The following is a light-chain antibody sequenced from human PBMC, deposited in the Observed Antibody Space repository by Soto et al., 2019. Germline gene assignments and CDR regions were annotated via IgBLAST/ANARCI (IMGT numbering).Light chain of an antibody. Sequence: SYALTQPPSVSVAPGKTARITCGGNNIGSKSVHWYQQKPGQAPVLVIYYDSDRPSGIPERFSGSNSGNTATLTISSVEAGEEADYYCQVWDSSSDPFVVFGGGTKLTVL. CDR1: NIGSKS. CDR3: QVWDSSSDPFVV. J-gene: IGLJ2*01. CDR2: YDS. V-gene: IGLV3-21*04.